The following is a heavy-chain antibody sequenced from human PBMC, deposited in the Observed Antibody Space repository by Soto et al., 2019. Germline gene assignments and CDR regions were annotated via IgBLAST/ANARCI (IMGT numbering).Heavy chain of an antibody. CDR1: GFTVSSNY. J-gene: IGHJ6*03. Sequence: GGSLRLSCAASGFTVSSNYMSWVRQAPGKGLEWVSVIYSGGSTYYADSVKGRFTISRHNSKNTLYLQMNSLRAEDTAVYYCARGNSGGWTSYYYYYMDVWGKGTTVTVSS. CDR2: IYSGGST. D-gene: IGHD6-19*01. V-gene: IGHV3-53*04. CDR3: ARGNSGGWTSYYYYYMDV.